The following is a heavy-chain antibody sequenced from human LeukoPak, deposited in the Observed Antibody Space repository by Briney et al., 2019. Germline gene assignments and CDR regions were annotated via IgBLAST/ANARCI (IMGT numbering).Heavy chain of an antibody. CDR3: ARVGDWLLTHFDY. CDR1: GGSISSGYW. J-gene: IGHJ4*02. CDR2: VFNSGST. V-gene: IGHV4-4*02. D-gene: IGHD3-9*01. Sequence: PSETLSLTCIVTGGSISSGYWWSWVRQPPGKGLEWIGEVFNSGSTNYNPSLKSRVTISIDNSRNQFSLKLSSVTAADTAVYYCARVGDWLLTHFDYWGQGTLVTVSS.